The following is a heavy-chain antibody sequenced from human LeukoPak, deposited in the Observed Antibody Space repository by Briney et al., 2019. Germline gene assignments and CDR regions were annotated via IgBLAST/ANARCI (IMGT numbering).Heavy chain of an antibody. V-gene: IGHV4-34*01. CDR1: GDSVSIYY. CDR2: INHSGST. CDR3: AREMVVTTLYWYLDL. J-gene: IGHJ2*01. D-gene: IGHD2-21*02. Sequence: SETLSLTCTVSGDSVSIYYWSWIRQPPGKGLEWIGEINHSGSTNYNPSLKSRVTISVDTSKNQFSLKLSSVTAADTAVYYCAREMVVTTLYWYLDLWGRGTLVTVSS.